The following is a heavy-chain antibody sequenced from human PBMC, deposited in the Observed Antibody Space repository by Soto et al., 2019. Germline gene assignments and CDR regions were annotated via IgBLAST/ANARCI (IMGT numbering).Heavy chain of an antibody. J-gene: IGHJ6*02. D-gene: IGHD2-2*02. CDR2: IYPGDSDT. CDR1: GYSFTSYW. Sequence: GESLKISCKGSGYSFTSYWIGWVRQMPGKGLEWMGIIYPGDSDTRYSPSFQGQVTISADKSISTAYLQWSSLKASDTAMYYCARGPPGCSSTSCYTGVYYYYYGMDVWGQGTTVTVSS. CDR3: ARGPPGCSSTSCYTGVYYYYYGMDV. V-gene: IGHV5-51*01.